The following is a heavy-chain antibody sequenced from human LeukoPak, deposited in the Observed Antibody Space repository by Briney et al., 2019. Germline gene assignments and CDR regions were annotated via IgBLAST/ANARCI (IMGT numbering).Heavy chain of an antibody. Sequence: GGSLRLSCTVSGFTLSSYEMSWIRQAPGKGLEWVSSIDYDGGSGHYADSVKGRFTISRDNSNNTLFLHLNSLRGEDTALYYCTRNSGWYGLSRGQGTLGTVS. CDR2: IDYDGGSG. J-gene: IGHJ1*01. D-gene: IGHD6-19*01. CDR1: GFTLSSYE. CDR3: TRNSGWYGLS. V-gene: IGHV3-23*01.